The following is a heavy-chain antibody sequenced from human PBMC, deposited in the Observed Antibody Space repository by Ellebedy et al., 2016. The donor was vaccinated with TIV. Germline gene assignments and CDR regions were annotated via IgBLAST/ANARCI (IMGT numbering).Heavy chain of an antibody. D-gene: IGHD3-3*01. Sequence: MPSETLSLTCTVSGDSISSSSYFWGGIRQPPGMGLEWTGSIFYSGTTYYNPSLKSRVTISVDTSKNQFSLELSSVTAADTAVYYCARILRGGSNGDYFDYWGQGTQVTASS. CDR2: IFYSGTT. CDR1: GDSISSSSYF. V-gene: IGHV4-39*07. CDR3: ARILRGGSNGDYFDY. J-gene: IGHJ4*02.